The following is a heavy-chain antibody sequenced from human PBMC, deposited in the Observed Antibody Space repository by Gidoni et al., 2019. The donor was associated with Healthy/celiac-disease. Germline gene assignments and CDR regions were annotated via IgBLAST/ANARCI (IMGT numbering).Heavy chain of an antibody. J-gene: IGHJ1*01. CDR2: IPYDGSNK. Sequence: QVQLVESGGGVVQPGRSLRLSCAASGFTFSSYAMHWVRQAPGKGLEWVAVIPYDGSNKYYADSVKGRFTISRDNSKNTLYLQMNSLRAEDTAVYYCARGGAVAGTLKYFQHWGQGTLVTVSS. V-gene: IGHV3-30*01. D-gene: IGHD6-19*01. CDR1: GFTFSSYA. CDR3: ARGGAVAGTLKYFQH.